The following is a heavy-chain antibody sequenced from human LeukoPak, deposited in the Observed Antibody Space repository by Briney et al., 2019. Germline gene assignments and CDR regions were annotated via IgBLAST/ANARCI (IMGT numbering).Heavy chain of an antibody. CDR1: GFTFSSYG. J-gene: IGHJ1*01. CDR2: IRYDGSNK. Sequence: GGSLRLSCAASGFTFSSYGMHWVRQAPGKGLEWVAFIRYDGSNKYYADSVKGRFTISRDNSKNTLYLQMNSLRAEDTAVYYCASLYRSSTSCYPWGQGTLVTVSS. CDR3: ASLYRSSTSCYP. D-gene: IGHD2-2*01. V-gene: IGHV3-30*02.